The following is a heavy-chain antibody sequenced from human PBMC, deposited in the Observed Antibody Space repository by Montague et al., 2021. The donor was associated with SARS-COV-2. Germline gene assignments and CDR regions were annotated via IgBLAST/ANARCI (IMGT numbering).Heavy chain of an antibody. D-gene: IGHD2-15*01. J-gene: IGHJ2*01. Sequence: PALVKSTQTLTLTCTFSGFPLSTSGVGVGWIRQPPGKALEWLALIYWDDDKRYSPSLKSRLTITKDTSKNQVVLTMTNMDPVDTATYYCAHVGMACSGGSCYPKIKDWYFDLWGRGTLVTVSS. CDR3: AHVGMACSGGSCYPKIKDWYFDL. V-gene: IGHV2-5*02. CDR2: IYWDDDK. CDR1: GFPLSTSGVG.